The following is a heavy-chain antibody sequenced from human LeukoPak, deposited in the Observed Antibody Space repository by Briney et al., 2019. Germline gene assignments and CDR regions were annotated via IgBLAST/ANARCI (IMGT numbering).Heavy chain of an antibody. CDR2: ISSSSTI. V-gene: IGHV3-48*01. Sequence: GGSLGLSCAASGFTFSSYSMNWVRQAPGKGLEWVSYISSSSTIYYADSVKGRFTISRDNAKNSLYLQMNSLRAEDTAVYYCARAGSAALYYYYYMDVWGKGTTVTISS. CDR1: GFTFSSYS. J-gene: IGHJ6*03. D-gene: IGHD3-10*01. CDR3: ARAGSAALYYYYYMDV.